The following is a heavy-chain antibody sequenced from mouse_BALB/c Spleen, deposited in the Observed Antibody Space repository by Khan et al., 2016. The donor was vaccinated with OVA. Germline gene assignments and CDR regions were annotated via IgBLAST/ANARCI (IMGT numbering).Heavy chain of an antibody. V-gene: IGHV1-76*01. CDR2: IYPGTDNT. Sequence: QVQLKQSGAELVRPGASVKLSCKTSGYIFTSYWIHWVKQRSGQGLEWIARIYPGTDNTYYSEKLKDKATLTADKSSNTTYMLLNSLKSEDSAVYFCAREEAWYYFDYWGQGTTLTVSS. J-gene: IGHJ2*01. D-gene: IGHD3-2*02. CDR3: AREEAWYYFDY. CDR1: GYIFTSYW.